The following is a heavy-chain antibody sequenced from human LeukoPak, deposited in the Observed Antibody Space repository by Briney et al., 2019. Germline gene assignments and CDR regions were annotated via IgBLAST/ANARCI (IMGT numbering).Heavy chain of an antibody. V-gene: IGHV3-23*01. Sequence: GESLKISCAASGFTFTDYAMNWVRQAPGKGLEWVSGISYGGDNTYYADSVKGRFTISRDNPRNTLNLALNSLRAEDTAVYYCAKDPHPYGDSVGGYHFDYWGQGTLVTISS. J-gene: IGHJ4*02. CDR1: GFTFTDYA. CDR3: AKDPHPYGDSVGGYHFDY. CDR2: ISYGGDNT. D-gene: IGHD4-17*01.